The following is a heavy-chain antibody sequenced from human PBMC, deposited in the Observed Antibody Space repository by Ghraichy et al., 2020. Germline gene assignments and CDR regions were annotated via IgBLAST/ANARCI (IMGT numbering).Heavy chain of an antibody. CDR3: ARHIVGARIPRGRYYFDY. CDR2: IYYSGST. Sequence: SETLSLTCTVSGGSISSSSYYWGWIRQPPGKGLEWIGSIYYSGSTYYNPSLKSRVTTSVDTSKNQFSLKLSSVTAADTAVYYCARHIVGARIPRGRYYFDYWGQGTLVTVSS. D-gene: IGHD1-26*01. V-gene: IGHV4-39*01. J-gene: IGHJ4*02. CDR1: GGSISSSSYY.